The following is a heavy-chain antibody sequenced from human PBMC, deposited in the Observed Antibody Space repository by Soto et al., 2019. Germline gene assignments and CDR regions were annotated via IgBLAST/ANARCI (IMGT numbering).Heavy chain of an antibody. V-gene: IGHV5-51*01. CDR1: AYRLTSYL. Sequence: SLEISCKGSAYRLTSYLIALVRQMSGXGLASMGLTYXAAPNXINSTHSQGQXXISADQSXXNAYTQCSSLKASDTAMYYCARGVGGNLVNFDYWGQGALVTVSS. D-gene: IGHD2-15*01. CDR3: ARGVGGNLVNFDY. CDR2: TYXAAPNX. J-gene: IGHJ4*02.